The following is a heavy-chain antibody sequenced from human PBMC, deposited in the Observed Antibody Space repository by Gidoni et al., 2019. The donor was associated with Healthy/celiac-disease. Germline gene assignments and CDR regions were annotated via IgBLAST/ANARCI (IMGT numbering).Heavy chain of an antibody. V-gene: IGHV3-43*01. CDR3: AGVVMEGRGAFDI. J-gene: IGHJ3*02. D-gene: IGHD3-16*01. CDR1: VLTFDDYT. Sequence: VQLVDSGGVVVQPGWSRTLSCSASVLTFDDYTMHWVRQARGKGLEWGSLSSRDGGRTYYADSVKGRFTIYRDNSKNALYLQMNSMRTEDTALYYCAGVVMEGRGAFDIWGQGTMVTVSS. CDR2: SSRDGGRT.